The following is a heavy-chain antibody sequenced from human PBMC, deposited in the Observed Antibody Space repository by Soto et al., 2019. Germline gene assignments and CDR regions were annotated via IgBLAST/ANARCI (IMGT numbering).Heavy chain of an antibody. J-gene: IGHJ4*02. CDR3: ARERPTERTFSFDY. V-gene: IGHV1-3*01. CDR1: GYTFASYA. D-gene: IGHD3-16*01. CDR2: INVGNANT. Sequence: GASVRVSCKTSGYTFASYAIHWVRQAPGQRLEWMGWINVGNANTRYSQNFQDRVTITRDTSASTAYMELSSLRPEDTALYYCARERPTERTFSFDYWGQGTQVTVSS.